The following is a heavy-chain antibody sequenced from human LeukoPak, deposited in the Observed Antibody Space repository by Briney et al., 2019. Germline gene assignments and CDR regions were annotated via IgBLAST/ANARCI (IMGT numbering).Heavy chain of an antibody. J-gene: IGHJ4*02. CDR2: ISSEAYGGTP. V-gene: IGHV3-49*04. Sequence: GGSLRLSCTASGFTFGDYAMTWVRQAPGKGLEWVGFISSEAYGGTPEYAASVKGRFTISRDDSKSIAYLQMNSLKTEDTAVYYCTRDQTPYYWGQGTLVTVSS. CDR3: TRDQTPYY. CDR1: GFTFGDYA.